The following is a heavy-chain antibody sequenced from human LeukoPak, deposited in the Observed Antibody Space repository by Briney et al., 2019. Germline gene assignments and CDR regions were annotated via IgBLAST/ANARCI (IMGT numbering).Heavy chain of an antibody. J-gene: IGHJ4*02. CDR2: ISSEAYGGTP. V-gene: IGHV3-49*04. Sequence: GGSLRLSCTASGFTFGDYAMTWVRQAPGKGLEWVGFISSEAYGGTPEYAASVKGRFTISRDDSKSIAYLQMNSLKTEDTAVYYCTRDQTPYYWGQGTLVTVSS. CDR3: TRDQTPYY. CDR1: GFTFGDYA.